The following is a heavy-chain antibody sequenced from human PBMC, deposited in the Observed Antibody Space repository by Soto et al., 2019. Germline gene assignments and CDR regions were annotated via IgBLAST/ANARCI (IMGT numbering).Heavy chain of an antibody. CDR2: ISRSGNST. J-gene: IGHJ4*02. D-gene: IGHD3-9*01. CDR3: AKDAKNLDWFATSCYCDL. V-gene: IGHV3-23*01. CDR1: GLSFSSYA. Sequence: EVQVLESGGGLAQPGRSLRLSCAVSGLSFSSYAMTWVRQSPGKGLEWVSSISRSGNSTYSADSVRGRFTISRDNYKNTLYLQMNSLRVEDAAGYYLAKDAKNLDWFATSCYCDLLSQGTLVTVSS.